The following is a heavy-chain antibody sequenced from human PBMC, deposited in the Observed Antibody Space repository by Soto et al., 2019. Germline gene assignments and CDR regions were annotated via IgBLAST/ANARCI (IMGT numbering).Heavy chain of an antibody. Sequence: ASVKVSCKASGYTFTSYDINWVRQATGQGLEWMGWMNPNTGHTGYAQKFQGRVAMTRNTSISTAYMGLNSLRSEDTAVYYCARAPLGGDYFVGWGQGTLVTVSS. CDR2: MNPNTGHT. D-gene: IGHD3-16*01. J-gene: IGHJ4*02. CDR1: GYTFTSYD. V-gene: IGHV1-8*01. CDR3: ARAPLGGDYFVG.